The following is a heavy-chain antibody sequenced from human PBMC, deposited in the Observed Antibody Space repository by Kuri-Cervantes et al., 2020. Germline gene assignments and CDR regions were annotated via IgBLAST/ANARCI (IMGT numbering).Heavy chain of an antibody. D-gene: IGHD2-8*01. CDR2: ISGSGGST. CDR1: GFTFSSYA. CDR3: AKIMLYERDAFDI. V-gene: IGHV3-23*01. J-gene: IGHJ3*02. Sequence: GESLKISCAASGFTFSSYAMSWVRQALGKGLEWVSAISGSGGSTYYADSVKGRFTISRDNSKNTLYLQMNSLRAEDTAVYYCAKIMLYERDAFDIWGQGTMVTVSS.